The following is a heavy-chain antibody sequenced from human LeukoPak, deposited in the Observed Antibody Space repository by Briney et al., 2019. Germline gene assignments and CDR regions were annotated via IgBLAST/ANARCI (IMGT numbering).Heavy chain of an antibody. CDR1: QFIFSTYA. CDR3: ARAGSYYKSLFDY. D-gene: IGHD3-10*01. J-gene: IGHJ4*02. Sequence: GGSLRLSCAASQFIFSTYAMSWVRQAPGKGLEWVANIKQDGSEKYYVDSVKGRFTISRDNAKNSLYLQMNSLRAEDTAVYYCARAGSYYKSLFDYLGPGTLVTVSS. CDR2: IKQDGSEK. V-gene: IGHV3-7*01.